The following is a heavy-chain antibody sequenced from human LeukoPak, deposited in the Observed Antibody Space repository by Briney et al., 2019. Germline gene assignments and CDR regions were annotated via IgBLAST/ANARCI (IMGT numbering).Heavy chain of an antibody. CDR1: GHPFSNFY. J-gene: IGHJ4*02. Sequence: ASVKVSCKASGHPFSNFYIHWVRQAPGQGLEWMGLFNPTDGRAGHAQTFQGRVTMTGDTSTSTFFIEVSGLRFEDMAIYYCSRDLTNWGQGTLLTVAS. CDR2: FNPTDGRA. CDR3: SRDLTN. V-gene: IGHV1-46*03.